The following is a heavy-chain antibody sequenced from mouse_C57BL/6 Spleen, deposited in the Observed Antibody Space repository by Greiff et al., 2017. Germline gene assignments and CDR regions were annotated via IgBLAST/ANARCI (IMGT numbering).Heavy chain of an antibody. Sequence: DVHLVESGGGLVQPGGSLKLSCAASGFTFSDYYMYWVRQTPEKRLEWVAYISNGGGSTYYPDTVKGRFTISRDNAKNTLYLQMSRLKSEDTAMYYCARQGGQNWYFDVWGTGTTVTVSS. CDR1: GFTFSDYY. V-gene: IGHV5-12*01. J-gene: IGHJ1*03. CDR3: ARQGGQNWYFDV. CDR2: ISNGGGST.